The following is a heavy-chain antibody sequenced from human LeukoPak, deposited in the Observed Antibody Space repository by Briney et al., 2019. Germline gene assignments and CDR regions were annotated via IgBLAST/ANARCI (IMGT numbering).Heavy chain of an antibody. CDR3: AKGARLNYYYLDV. CDR1: GFAFSAYT. J-gene: IGHJ6*03. V-gene: IGHV3-23*01. CDR2: VGGSGGGS. Sequence: GGSLRLSCAASGFAFSAYTMSWVRQAPGKGLEWVSAVGGSGGGSRYADSVKGRFTISRDNSKNTLFLQMSSLRDDDTAVYYCAKGARLNYYYLDVWGKGTTVTVSS.